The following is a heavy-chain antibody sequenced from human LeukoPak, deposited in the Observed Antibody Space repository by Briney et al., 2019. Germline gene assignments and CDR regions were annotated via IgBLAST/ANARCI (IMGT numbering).Heavy chain of an antibody. CDR1: GFTISSRY. CDR3: ARDLLGYNPFDY. Sequence: AGGSLRLSCAASGFTISSRYMSWVRQAPGKGLEWVSVIYSGGSTRYADSVKGRFTISRDNSKNTLYLQMNSLRPEDTAVYYCARDLLGYNPFDYWGQGTLVTVSS. V-gene: IGHV3-66*01. J-gene: IGHJ4*02. D-gene: IGHD1-14*01. CDR2: IYSGGST.